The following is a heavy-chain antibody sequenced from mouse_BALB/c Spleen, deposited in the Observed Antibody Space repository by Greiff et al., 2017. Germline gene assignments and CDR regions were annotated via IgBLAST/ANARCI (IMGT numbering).Heavy chain of an antibody. CDR1: GYTFTSYT. V-gene: IGHV1-4*02. Sequence: QVQLQQSAAELARPGASVKMSCKASGYTFTSYTMHWVKQRPGQGLEWIGYINPSSGYTEYNQKFKDKTTLTADKSSSTAYMQLSSLTSEDSAVYYCARDGYFHYYYAMDYWGQGTSVTVSS. CDR3: ARDGYFHYYYAMDY. D-gene: IGHD2-3*01. CDR2: INPSSGYT. J-gene: IGHJ4*01.